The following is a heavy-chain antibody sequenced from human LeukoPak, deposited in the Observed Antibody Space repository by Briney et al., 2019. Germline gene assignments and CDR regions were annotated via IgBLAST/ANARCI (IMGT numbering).Heavy chain of an antibody. Sequence: RSETLSLTCTVSGGSISSGGYYWTWIRQPAGKGLEWIGRIYTSGSTNYNPSLKSRVTISVDTSKNQFSLKLSSVTAADTAVYYCASQHSSSDYYYGMDVWGQGTTVTVSS. V-gene: IGHV4-61*02. CDR1: GGSISSGGYY. J-gene: IGHJ6*02. CDR2: IYTSGST. CDR3: ASQHSSSDYYYGMDV. D-gene: IGHD6-13*01.